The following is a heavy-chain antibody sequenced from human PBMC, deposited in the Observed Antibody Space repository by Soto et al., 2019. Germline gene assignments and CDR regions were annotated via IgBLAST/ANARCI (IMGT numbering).Heavy chain of an antibody. CDR2: ISYSGTT. CDR1: GDSISSDDYY. D-gene: IGHD4-17*01. V-gene: IGHV4-30-4*01. CDR3: ARSHDYCAYVFDC. Sequence: QVQLQESGPGVVKPSQTLSLTCTVSGDSISSDDYYWSWIRQPPGKGLEWIGYISYSGTTSYNPSLKSRVLFSVDTSKKKFSLKLTSVTAADTAVYYCARSHDYCAYVFDCWGQGTLVTVSS. J-gene: IGHJ4*02.